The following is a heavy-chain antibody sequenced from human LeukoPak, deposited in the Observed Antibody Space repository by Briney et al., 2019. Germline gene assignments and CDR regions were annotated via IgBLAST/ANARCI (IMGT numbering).Heavy chain of an antibody. D-gene: IGHD1-26*01. CDR3: ARDLVGASYY. J-gene: IGHJ4*02. Sequence: GGSLRLSCAASGFIFSSFWMSWVRQAPGKGLEWVANINQGGSERYYVDSVKGRFTISRDNAMNSLDLQMNSLRAEDTAVYYCARDLVGASYYWGQGTVVTVSS. V-gene: IGHV3-7*01. CDR1: GFIFSSFW. CDR2: INQGGSER.